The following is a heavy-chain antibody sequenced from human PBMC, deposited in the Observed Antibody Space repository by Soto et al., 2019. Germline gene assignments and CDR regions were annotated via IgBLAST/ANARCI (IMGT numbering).Heavy chain of an antibody. Sequence: EVQLVESGGGLVQPGGSLRLSCAASGFTFSSYSMNWVRQAPGKGLEWVSYISSSSSTIYYADSVKGRFTISRDNAKNSLYLQMNSLRAEDTAVYYCARDNRRGQGSSTRNNYYYYMDVWGKGTTVTVSS. CDR3: ARDNRRGQGSSTRNNYYYYMDV. CDR1: GFTFSSYS. D-gene: IGHD2-2*01. V-gene: IGHV3-48*01. J-gene: IGHJ6*03. CDR2: ISSSSSTI.